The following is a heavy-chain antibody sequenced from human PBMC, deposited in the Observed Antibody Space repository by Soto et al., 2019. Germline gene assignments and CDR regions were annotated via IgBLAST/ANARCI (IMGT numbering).Heavy chain of an antibody. J-gene: IGHJ4*02. CDR3: AREGGIGTYGDYLYFDY. CDR1: GGSISSGGYY. CDR2: IYYSGST. D-gene: IGHD4-17*01. Sequence: SETLSLTCTVSGGSISSGGYYWSWIRQHPGKGLEWIGYIYYSGSTYYNPSLKSRVTISVDTSKNQFSLKLSSVTAADTAVYYCAREGGIGTYGDYLYFDYWGQGTLVTVSS. V-gene: IGHV4-31*03.